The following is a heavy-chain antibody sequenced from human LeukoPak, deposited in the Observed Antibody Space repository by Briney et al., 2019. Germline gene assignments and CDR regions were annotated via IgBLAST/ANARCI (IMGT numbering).Heavy chain of an antibody. J-gene: IGHJ6*03. D-gene: IGHD6-6*01. Sequence: SETLSLTCAVYGGSFSGYYWSWIRQPPGKGLEWIGEINHRGSTNYNPSLKSRVTISVDTSKNQFSLKLSSVTAADTAVYYCARGRVAARPSIYYMDVWGKGTTVTVSS. V-gene: IGHV4-34*01. CDR2: INHRGST. CDR1: GGSFSGYY. CDR3: ARGRVAARPSIYYMDV.